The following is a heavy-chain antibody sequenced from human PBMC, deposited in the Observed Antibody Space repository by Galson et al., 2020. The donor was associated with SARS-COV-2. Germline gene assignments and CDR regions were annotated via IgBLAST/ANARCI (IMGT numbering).Heavy chain of an antibody. CDR1: GGSFSGYY. Sequence: SETLSLTCAVDGGSFSGYYWSWIRQPPGKGLEWIGEINHSGSTNYNPSLKSRVTISVDTSKNQFSLKLSSVTAADTAVYYCASVFVEDAFDIWGQGTMVTDSS. V-gene: IGHV4-34*01. CDR3: ASVFVEDAFDI. CDR2: INHSGST. D-gene: IGHD3-16*02. J-gene: IGHJ3*02.